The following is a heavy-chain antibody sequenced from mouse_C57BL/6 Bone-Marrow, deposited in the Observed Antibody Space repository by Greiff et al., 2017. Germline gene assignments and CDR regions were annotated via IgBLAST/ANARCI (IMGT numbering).Heavy chain of an antibody. CDR1: GFTFSDYY. Sequence: EVKLVESGGGLVQPGGSLKLSCAASGFTFSDYYMYWVRQTPEKRLEWVAYISNGGGSTYYPDTVKGRFTISRDNAKNTLYLQMSRLKSEDTAMYYCARHDGSSYFDYWGQGTTLTVSS. CDR2: ISNGGGST. D-gene: IGHD1-1*01. CDR3: ARHDGSSYFDY. J-gene: IGHJ2*01. V-gene: IGHV5-12*01.